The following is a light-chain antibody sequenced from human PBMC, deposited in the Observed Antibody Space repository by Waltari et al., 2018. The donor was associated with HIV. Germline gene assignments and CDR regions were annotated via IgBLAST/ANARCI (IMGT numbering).Light chain of an antibody. CDR3: QQYSGSRPIT. V-gene: IGKV3-20*01. CDR1: QSVSSSY. CDR2: GAS. Sequence: EIVLSQSPGTLSLSPGERATLSCRASQSVSSSYLASYQQKPGQAPRLLIYGASSRATGIPDRFSGSGSGTDFTLTISRLEPEDFAVYFCQQYSGSRPITFGQGTRLEIK. J-gene: IGKJ5*01.